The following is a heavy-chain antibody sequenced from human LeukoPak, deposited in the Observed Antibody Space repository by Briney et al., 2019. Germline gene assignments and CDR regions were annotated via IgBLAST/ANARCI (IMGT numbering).Heavy chain of an antibody. CDR2: ISVSSGNT. J-gene: IGHJ4*02. CDR3: ARDYKYAFDN. V-gene: IGHV3-48*01. Sequence: GGSLRLSCAASGFTFSAYSMNWVRQAPGKGLEWISYISVSSGNTKYADSVKERFTISGDKARNSLYLQMNSLRVEDTAVYYCARDYKYAFDNWGQGTLVTVSS. D-gene: IGHD5-24*01. CDR1: GFTFSAYS.